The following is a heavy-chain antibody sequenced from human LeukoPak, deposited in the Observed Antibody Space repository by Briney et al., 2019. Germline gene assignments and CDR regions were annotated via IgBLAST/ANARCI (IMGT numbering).Heavy chain of an antibody. CDR1: GYTFTSYD. Sequence: ASVKVSCKASGYTFTSYDINWVRQATGQGLEWMGWMNPNSGNTGYAQKFQGRVTITRSTSISTAYMELSSLRSEDTAVYYCARGGASSIAGNEGFDYWGQGTLVTVSS. CDR2: MNPNSGNT. CDR3: ARGGASSIAGNEGFDY. D-gene: IGHD6-6*01. J-gene: IGHJ4*02. V-gene: IGHV1-8*03.